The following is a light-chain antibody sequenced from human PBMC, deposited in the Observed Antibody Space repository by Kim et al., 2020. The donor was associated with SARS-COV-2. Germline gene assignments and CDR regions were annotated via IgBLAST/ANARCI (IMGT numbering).Light chain of an antibody. J-gene: IGKJ5*01. CDR3: QNLSSYPIT. Sequence: AYVGDTVTITCRASQGISNYLAWYQQKPGRAPHLLIYGASTLECGVPSRFSGSGSGTDFTLTISSLQPEDVATYYCQNLSSYPITFGLGTRLEIK. CDR1: QGISNY. V-gene: IGKV1-9*01. CDR2: GAS.